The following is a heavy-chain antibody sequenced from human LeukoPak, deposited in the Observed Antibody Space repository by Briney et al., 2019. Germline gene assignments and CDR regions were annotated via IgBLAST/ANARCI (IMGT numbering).Heavy chain of an antibody. Sequence: GGSLRLSCAASGFTFSSYAMHWVRQAPGKGLEWVAVISYDGSNKYYADSVKGRFTISRDNSKNTLYLQMNSLRAGDTAVYYCARVGAARSYYYYGMDVWGQGTTVTVSS. J-gene: IGHJ6*02. D-gene: IGHD6-6*01. V-gene: IGHV3-30-3*01. CDR3: ARVGAARSYYYYGMDV. CDR2: ISYDGSNK. CDR1: GFTFSSYA.